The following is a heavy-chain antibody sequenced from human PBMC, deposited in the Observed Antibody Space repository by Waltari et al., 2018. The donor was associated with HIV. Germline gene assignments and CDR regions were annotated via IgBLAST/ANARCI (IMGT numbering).Heavy chain of an antibody. Sequence: QVQLHQWGAGLLKPSETLSLTCAVYGGSFSGYYWSWIRQPPGKGLQWIGKSNHSGSTRFSPSLKRRLSMAVDTAKNQFSLKLTSLTAADTAVYYCARGRDLFTYNISSVVWFDPCGQGTLVTVSS. CDR3: ARGRDLFTYNISSVVWFDP. CDR1: GGSFSGYY. CDR2: SNHSGST. J-gene: IGHJ5*02. V-gene: IGHV4-34*01. D-gene: IGHD1-20*01.